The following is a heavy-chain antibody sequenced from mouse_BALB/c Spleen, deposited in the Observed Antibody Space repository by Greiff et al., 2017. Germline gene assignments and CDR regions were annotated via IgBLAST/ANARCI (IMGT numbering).Heavy chain of an antibody. CDR2: ISSGGSYT. Sequence: EVKVVESGGDLVKPGGSLKLSCAASGFTFSSYGMSWVRQTPDKRLEWVATISSGGSYTYYPDSVTGRFTISRDNAKNTLYLQMSSLKTEDTAMYYCERHSYAMDYWGQGTSVTVSS. CDR3: ERHSYAMDY. J-gene: IGHJ4*01. CDR1: GFTFSSYG. V-gene: IGHV5-6*01.